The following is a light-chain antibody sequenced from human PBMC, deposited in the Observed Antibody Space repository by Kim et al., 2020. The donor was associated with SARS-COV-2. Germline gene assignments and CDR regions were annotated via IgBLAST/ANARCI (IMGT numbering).Light chain of an antibody. J-gene: IGLJ3*02. CDR1: SSNVGLHF. Sequence: GRRFTLSCSGSSSNVGLHFVNWYQQLPGTAPKVFIYNDYQRPSGVPDRFSGSRSGTSASLAISGLQSEDEADYYCATWDVSLNGWVFGGGTQLTVL. CDR2: NDY. V-gene: IGLV1-44*01. CDR3: ATWDVSLNGWV.